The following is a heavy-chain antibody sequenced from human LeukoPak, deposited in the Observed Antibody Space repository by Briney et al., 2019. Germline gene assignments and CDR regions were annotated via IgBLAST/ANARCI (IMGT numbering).Heavy chain of an antibody. V-gene: IGHV1-2*02. CDR3: ARDLQLERLFWFDP. CDR2: INPNSGGT. Sequence: ASVKVSCKVSGYTFTGYYMHWVRQAPGQGLEWMGWINPNSGGTNYAQKFQGRVTMTRDTSISTAYMELSRLRSDDTAVYYCARDLQLERLFWFDPWGQGTLVTVSS. J-gene: IGHJ5*02. D-gene: IGHD1-1*01. CDR1: GYTFTGYY.